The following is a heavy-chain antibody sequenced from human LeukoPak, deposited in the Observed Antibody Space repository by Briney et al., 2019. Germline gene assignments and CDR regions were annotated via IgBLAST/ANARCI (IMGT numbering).Heavy chain of an antibody. J-gene: IGHJ4*02. CDR2: IYYSGST. CDR3: ARSIVGASYYFDY. Sequence: SETLSLTCTVSGGSISSSSYYWGWIRQPPGKGLEWIGSIYYSGSTYYNPSLKSRVTISVDTSKNQFSLKLSSVTAADTAVYYCARSIVGASYYFDYWSQGTLVTVSS. CDR1: GGSISSSSYY. V-gene: IGHV4-39*01. D-gene: IGHD1-26*01.